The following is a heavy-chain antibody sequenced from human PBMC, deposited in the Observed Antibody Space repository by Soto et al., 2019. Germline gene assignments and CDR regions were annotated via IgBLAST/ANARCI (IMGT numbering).Heavy chain of an antibody. CDR3: ARSGYSSAGFGVWFDP. CDR2: IYYSGST. D-gene: IGHD6-25*01. J-gene: IGHJ5*02. V-gene: IGHV4-31*03. CDR1: GGSISSGGYY. Sequence: SETLSLTCTVSGGSISSGGYYWSWIRQHPGKGLEWIGYIYYSGSTYYNPSLKSRVTISVDTSKNQFSLKLSSVTAADTAVYYRARSGYSSAGFGVWFDPWGQGTLVTVSS.